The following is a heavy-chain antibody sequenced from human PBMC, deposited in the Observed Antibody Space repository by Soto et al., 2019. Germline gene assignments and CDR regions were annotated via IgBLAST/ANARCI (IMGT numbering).Heavy chain of an antibody. CDR2: VSWNSGSI. D-gene: IGHD3-10*01. V-gene: IGHV3-9*01. J-gene: IGHJ4*02. CDR3: AKDYSGSGTYYSFDF. Sequence: GGSLRLSCAASGFTFDDYAMHWVRQAPGKGLEWVSGVSWNSGSIGYADSVEGRFTISRDNAKNSVYLQMNSLRAEDTALYYCAKDYSGSGTYYSFDFWGQGTPVTVSS. CDR1: GFTFDDYA.